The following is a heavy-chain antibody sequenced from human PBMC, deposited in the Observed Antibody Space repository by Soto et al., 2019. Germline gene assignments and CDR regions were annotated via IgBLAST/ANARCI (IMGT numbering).Heavy chain of an antibody. CDR3: AHRISDYYESSGFFVWFDP. CDR1: GFSLSTSGVG. J-gene: IGHJ5*02. CDR2: IYWDDDK. V-gene: IGHV2-5*02. Sequence: QISLKESGPTLVKPTQTLTLTCTFSGFSLSTSGVGVGWIRQPPGKDLEWLALIYWDDDKRYSPSLKSRLTITKDTSKNQVVLTMTNMDPVDTATYYCAHRISDYYESSGFFVWFDPWGHGTLVTVSS. D-gene: IGHD3-22*01.